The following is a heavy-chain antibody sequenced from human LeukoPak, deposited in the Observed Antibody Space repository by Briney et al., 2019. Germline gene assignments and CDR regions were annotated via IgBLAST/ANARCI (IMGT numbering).Heavy chain of an antibody. CDR1: GFTFSSYG. J-gene: IGHJ4*02. CDR3: AKVLTGYCGSTSCPFDS. Sequence: GGXLRLSCAASGFTFSSYGMHWVRQAPGKGLEWVAYIRYHGSNINYADSVKGGFTISRDNSKDTLFLQMSSLRAEDTAVYYCAKVLTGYCGSTSCPFDSWGQGTLVTVSS. D-gene: IGHD2-2*01. CDR2: IRYHGSNI. V-gene: IGHV3-30*02.